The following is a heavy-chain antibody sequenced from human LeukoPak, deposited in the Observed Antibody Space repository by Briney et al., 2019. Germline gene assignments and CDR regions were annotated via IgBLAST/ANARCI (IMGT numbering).Heavy chain of an antibody. CDR2: IWHDGSNK. D-gene: IGHD3-10*01. CDR1: GFTFSSYC. Sequence: GRTLTLSCAAYGFTFSSYCMHWVRQAPGKGLEWVAVIWHDGSNKYYADSVKGRFTISRENSKNTLYRQMNSLRAEDTAVYYCARETHYYGSGSYDLGYWGQGTLVTVSS. V-gene: IGHV3-33*01. CDR3: ARETHYYGSGSYDLGY. J-gene: IGHJ4*02.